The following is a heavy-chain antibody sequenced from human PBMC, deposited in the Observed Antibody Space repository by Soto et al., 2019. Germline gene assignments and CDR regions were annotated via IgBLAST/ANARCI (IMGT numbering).Heavy chain of an antibody. J-gene: IGHJ4*02. Sequence: GGSLRLSWAASGFTFSTYAISWVRKSPAKGLEWVSGISGGGDSRYYADSVKGRFTISRDNSKNTLFLQMNSLRAEDTAIYYCEKDGRGYTYPDGPDYWRQGTLVTVSS. D-gene: IGHD5-18*01. CDR2: ISGGGDSR. CDR1: GFTFSTYA. CDR3: EKDGRGYTYPDGPDY. V-gene: IGHV3-23*01.